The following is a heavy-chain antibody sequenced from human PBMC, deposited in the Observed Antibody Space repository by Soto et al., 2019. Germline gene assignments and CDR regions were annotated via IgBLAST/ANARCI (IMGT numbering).Heavy chain of an antibody. Sequence: QVQLVQSGADVKKPRSSVKVSCKASGGTFSSYAISWVRQAPGQGLEWMGGIIPIFGTANYAQKFQGRVTITADESTSTAYMELSSLRAEDTAVYYCARDRGYTVTTDYYYYGMDVWGQGTTVTVSS. CDR3: ARDRGYTVTTDYYYYGMDV. J-gene: IGHJ6*02. V-gene: IGHV1-69*01. D-gene: IGHD4-4*01. CDR2: IIPIFGTA. CDR1: GGTFSSYA.